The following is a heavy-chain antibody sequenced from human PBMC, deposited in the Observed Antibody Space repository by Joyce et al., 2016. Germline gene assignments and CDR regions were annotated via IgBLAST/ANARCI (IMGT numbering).Heavy chain of an antibody. CDR3: ARAYSTTWNGKYYFDY. CDR2: IWYDESNK. Sequence: QVQLVESGGGVVQPGRSLRLSCAASGFPFNSYGRHWVRQAPGKGLEGGEVIWYDESNKYYADSVKGRFTISRDNSKNTLYLQMNSLRAEDTAVYYCARAYSTTWNGKYYFDYWGRGTLVTVSS. J-gene: IGHJ4*02. D-gene: IGHD6-13*01. CDR1: GFPFNSYG. V-gene: IGHV3-33*01.